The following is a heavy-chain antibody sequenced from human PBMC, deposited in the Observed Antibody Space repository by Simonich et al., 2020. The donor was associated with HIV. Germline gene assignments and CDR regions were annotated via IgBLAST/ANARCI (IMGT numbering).Heavy chain of an antibody. CDR3: ATTSRVSNNWYRGY. D-gene: IGHD1-20*01. CDR1: GGSFSGYY. CDR2: INHSGST. J-gene: IGHJ4*02. V-gene: IGHV4-34*01. Sequence: QVRLQQWGAGLLKPSETLSLTCAVYGGSFSGYYWSWIRQPPGKGREWIGEINHSGSTNSNLSLKSRVTISVDTSKNQFSLRLSSVTAADTAVYYCATTSRVSNNWYRGYWGQGTLVTVSS.